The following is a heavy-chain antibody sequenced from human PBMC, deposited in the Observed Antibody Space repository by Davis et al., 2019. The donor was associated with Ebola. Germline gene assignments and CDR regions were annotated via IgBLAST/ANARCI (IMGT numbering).Heavy chain of an antibody. CDR3: ARDAKGFYYDISYAFDI. J-gene: IGHJ3*02. Sequence: ASVKVSCKASGYTFTSYAINWVRQATGQGLEWMGWMNPNSGNTGYAQRFQGRVTITRDPSASTAYMELSSLSSEDTAVYYCARDAKGFYYDISYAFDIWGQGTMVTVSS. CDR1: GYTFTSYA. V-gene: IGHV1-8*01. CDR2: MNPNSGNT. D-gene: IGHD3-22*01.